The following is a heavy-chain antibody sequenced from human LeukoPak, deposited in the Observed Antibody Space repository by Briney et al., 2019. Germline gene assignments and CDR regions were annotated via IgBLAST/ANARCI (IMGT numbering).Heavy chain of an antibody. Sequence: PSETLSLTCTVSGGSISSYYWRWIRQPAGKGLEWIGRIYTSGSTNYNPSLKSRVTMSVDTSKNQFSLKLSSVTAADTAVYYCARDREDTAMVTWFDPWGQGTLVTVSS. CDR1: GGSISSYY. CDR3: ARDREDTAMVTWFDP. CDR2: IYTSGST. J-gene: IGHJ5*02. V-gene: IGHV4-4*07. D-gene: IGHD5-18*01.